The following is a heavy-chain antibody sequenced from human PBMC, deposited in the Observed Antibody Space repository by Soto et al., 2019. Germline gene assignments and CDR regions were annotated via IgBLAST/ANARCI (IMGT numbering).Heavy chain of an antibody. Sequence: EVQLVESGGGLVQPGGSLRLSCAASGFTFSSYSMNWVRQAPGKGLEWVSYISSSSSTIYYADSVKGRFTISRDNAKNSLYLQMNSRRDEDTAVYYCAREVGLVDTAMEGNYWGQGTLVTVSS. CDR3: AREVGLVDTAMEGNY. CDR1: GFTFSSYS. D-gene: IGHD5-18*01. V-gene: IGHV3-48*02. J-gene: IGHJ4*02. CDR2: ISSSSSTI.